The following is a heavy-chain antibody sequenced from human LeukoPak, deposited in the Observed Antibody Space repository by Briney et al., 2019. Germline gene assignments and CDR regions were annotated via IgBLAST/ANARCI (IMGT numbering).Heavy chain of an antibody. V-gene: IGHV3-23*01. CDR3: AKAYCSSTSCYRPLFVQY. CDR1: GFTFSSYS. J-gene: IGHJ4*02. D-gene: IGHD2-2*01. Sequence: TGGSLRLSCAASGFTFSSYSMNWVRQAPGKGLEWVSAISGSGGSTYYADSVKGRFTISRDNSKNTLYLQMNSLRAEDTAVYYCAKAYCSSTSCYRPLFVQYWGQGTLVTVSS. CDR2: ISGSGGST.